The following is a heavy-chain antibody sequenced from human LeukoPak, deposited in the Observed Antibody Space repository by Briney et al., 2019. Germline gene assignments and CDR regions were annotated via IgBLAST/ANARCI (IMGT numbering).Heavy chain of an antibody. CDR3: VTVGRLHYVLED. CDR1: GHTFPKNG. J-gene: IGHJ4*02. Sequence: GASVNVSCKTSGHTFPKNGIAWVRQAPGQGLEWMGWVVGHTGHTKYTQKFQGRVVMTTDTSTATSYMELRSLKYEDTAIYYCVTVGRLHYVLEDWGQGTLVTVSS. CDR2: VVGHTGHT. D-gene: IGHD1-20*01. V-gene: IGHV1-18*01.